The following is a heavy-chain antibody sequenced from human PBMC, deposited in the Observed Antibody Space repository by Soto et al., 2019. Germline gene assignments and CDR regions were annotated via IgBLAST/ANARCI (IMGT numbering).Heavy chain of an antibody. CDR3: VKGYGSGTYYVEYFDY. Sequence: SGFTFSTYAMNWVRQAPGKGLEWVSGISGSGDSTYYVDSVKGRFTISRDNSKSTLYLQMSSLRPEDTAVYYCVKGYGSGTYYVEYFDYWGQGTLVTVSS. V-gene: IGHV3-23*01. CDR2: ISGSGDST. CDR1: GFTFSTYA. D-gene: IGHD3-10*01. J-gene: IGHJ4*02.